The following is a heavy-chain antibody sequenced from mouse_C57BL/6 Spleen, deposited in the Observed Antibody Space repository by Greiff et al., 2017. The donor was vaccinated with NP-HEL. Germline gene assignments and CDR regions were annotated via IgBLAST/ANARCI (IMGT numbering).Heavy chain of an antibody. J-gene: IGHJ3*01. CDR1: GYEFSSSW. D-gene: IGHD4-1*01. CDR3: ARGPGTGAY. Sequence: QVQLQQSGPELVKPGASVKISCKASGYEFSSSWMNWVKQRPGKGLEWIGRIYPGDGDTNYNGKFKGKATLTADKSSSTAYMQLSSLTSEDSAVYFCARGPGTGAYWGQGTLVTVSA. V-gene: IGHV1-82*01. CDR2: IYPGDGDT.